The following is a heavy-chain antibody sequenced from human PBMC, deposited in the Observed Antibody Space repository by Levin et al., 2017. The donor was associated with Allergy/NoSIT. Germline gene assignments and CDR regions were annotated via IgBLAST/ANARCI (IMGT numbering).Heavy chain of an antibody. Sequence: GESLKISCAASGFPFSTYWMHWVRQAPGKGLVWVSMIKGVGKSTTYADSVKGRFTVSRDNARNTLYLQMNSLRVEDTALYYCARHAGEPLDYWGQGTPVTVSP. CDR1: GFPFSTYW. CDR2: IKGVGKST. J-gene: IGHJ4*02. V-gene: IGHV3-74*01. D-gene: IGHD1-1*01. CDR3: ARHAGEPLDY.